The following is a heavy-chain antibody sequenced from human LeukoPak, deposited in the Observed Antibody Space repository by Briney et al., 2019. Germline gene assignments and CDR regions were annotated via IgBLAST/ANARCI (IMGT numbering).Heavy chain of an antibody. CDR2: VRGSEPNT. CDR3: AKRGPIYSSSPGNYFDY. V-gene: IGHV3-23*01. Sequence: GGPLRLSCGPSRVTFSSYVMRWVRQAPAKELEWVSAVRGSEPNTYYAASVKGRFTISRANSKNQLFLQMNSLEAEDTAVYYCAKRGPIYSSSPGNYFDYWGQGTLVTVSS. J-gene: IGHJ4*02. CDR1: RVTFSSYV. D-gene: IGHD6-6*01.